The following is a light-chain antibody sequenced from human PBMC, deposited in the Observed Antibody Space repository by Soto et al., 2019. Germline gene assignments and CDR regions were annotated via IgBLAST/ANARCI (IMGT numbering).Light chain of an antibody. CDR3: QQYGSSPWT. CDR2: GAS. CDR1: QSVSSSY. Sequence: EIVLTQSPGTLSLSPGERATLSCMASQSVSSSYLAWYQQKPGQAPRLLIYGASSRATGIPDRFSGNGSGTDFTLTISRLEPEDFAVYYCQQYGSSPWTFGQGTKVDIK. J-gene: IGKJ1*01. V-gene: IGKV3-20*01.